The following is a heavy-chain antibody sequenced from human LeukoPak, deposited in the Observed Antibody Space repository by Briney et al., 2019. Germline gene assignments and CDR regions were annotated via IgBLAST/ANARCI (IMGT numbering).Heavy chain of an antibody. Sequence: PGGSLRLSCAASGFTFSSYGMSWVRQAPGKGLEWVSAIRGSGGSTYYADSVKGRFTISRDNSKNTLYLQMNSLRAEDTAVYYCAKDLRMFRSGSYEDWGQGTLVTVSS. CDR2: IRGSGGST. J-gene: IGHJ4*02. V-gene: IGHV3-23*01. D-gene: IGHD3-10*01. CDR3: AKDLRMFRSGSYED. CDR1: GFTFSSYG.